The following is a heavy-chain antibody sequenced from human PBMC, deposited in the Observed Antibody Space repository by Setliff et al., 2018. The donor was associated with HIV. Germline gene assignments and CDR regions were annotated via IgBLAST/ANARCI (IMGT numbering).Heavy chain of an antibody. J-gene: IGHJ4*02. CDR2: VHHSGST. D-gene: IGHD3-10*01. V-gene: IGHV4-59*01. CDR3: ARLSGGMVPNY. Sequence: SETLSLTCTVSSDSISSSYWTWIRQPPGQGLEWIGYVHHSGSTKYNASLRSRVTMSVDTSKNLFSLTLRSVTAADTAVYYCARLSGGMVPNYWGQGTLVTVSS. CDR1: SDSISSSY.